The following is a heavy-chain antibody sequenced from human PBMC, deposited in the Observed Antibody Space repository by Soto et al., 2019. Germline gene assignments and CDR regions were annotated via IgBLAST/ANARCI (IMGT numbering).Heavy chain of an antibody. D-gene: IGHD2-15*01. V-gene: IGHV4-30-4*01. Sequence: PSETLSLTCSVSGDSISTVDYFWAWVRQPPGQALEYIGYIYKSATTYYDSSFESRVAISLDTSKSQFSLNVTSLTAADTAVYFCARGRYCLTGRCFPNWFDSWGQGTLVTAPQ. CDR1: GDSISTVDYF. CDR3: ARGRYCLTGRCFPNWFDS. J-gene: IGHJ5*01. CDR2: IYKSATT.